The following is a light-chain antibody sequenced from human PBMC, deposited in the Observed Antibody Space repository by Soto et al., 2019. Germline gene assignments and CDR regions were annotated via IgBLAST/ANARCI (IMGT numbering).Light chain of an antibody. Sequence: EIVMTQSPDTLSVSPGERATLSCRASQSVSGNLAWYQQKPGQAPRLLIYDASTRATGIPARFSGSGSGTGFTLTISSLQSEDFAVYYCQQYHNWPPWTFGQGTKVEIK. CDR2: DAS. CDR1: QSVSGN. V-gene: IGKV3-15*01. J-gene: IGKJ1*01. CDR3: QQYHNWPPWT.